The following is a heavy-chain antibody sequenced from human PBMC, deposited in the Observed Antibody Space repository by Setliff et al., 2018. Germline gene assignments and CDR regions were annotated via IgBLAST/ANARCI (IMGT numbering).Heavy chain of an antibody. CDR3: ARDVVSGWYRRNNYFGMDV. CDR1: GFTVSSNY. D-gene: IGHD6-19*01. Sequence: GGSLRLSCAASGFTVSSNYMSWVRQAPGKGLEWVSYISASATAMYYVDSVRGRFTISRDNARNSLYLQMNSLRVEDTAVYYCARDVVSGWYRRNNYFGMDVWGQGTTVTVSS. CDR2: ISASATAM. V-gene: IGHV3-11*04. J-gene: IGHJ6*02.